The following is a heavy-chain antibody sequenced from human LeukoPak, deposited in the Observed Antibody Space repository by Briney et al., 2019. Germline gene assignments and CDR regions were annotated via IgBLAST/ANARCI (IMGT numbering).Heavy chain of an antibody. CDR2: IYYSGST. CDR1: GGSISSGDYY. J-gene: IGHJ3*02. V-gene: IGHV4-30-4*01. D-gene: IGHD5-24*01. CDR3: ARGWGDGSYAFDI. Sequence: SQTLSLTCTVSGGSISSGDYYWSWIRQPPGKGLEWIGYIYYSGSTYYNPSLKNRVTISVDRSKNQFSLKLSSVTAADTAVYYCARGWGDGSYAFDIWGQGTMVTVSS.